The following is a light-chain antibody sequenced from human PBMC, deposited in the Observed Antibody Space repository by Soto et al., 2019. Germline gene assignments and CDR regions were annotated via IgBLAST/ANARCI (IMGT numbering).Light chain of an antibody. CDR1: QNIYKY. CDR3: QQTYSSVFT. Sequence: DIQMTQSPSSLSASVGDRVTITCRASQNIYKYLNWYQQKPGKAPSLLIYAASSLQSGVPSRFSGSGSGTDFTLAINSLQPGDFATYYCQQTYSSVFTFGPGTKVDIK. J-gene: IGKJ3*01. V-gene: IGKV1-39*01. CDR2: AAS.